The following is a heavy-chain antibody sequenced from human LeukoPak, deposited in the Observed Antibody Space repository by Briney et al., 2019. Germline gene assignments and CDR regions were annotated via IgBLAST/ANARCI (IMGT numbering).Heavy chain of an antibody. CDR3: ASGSGSFHLFDY. D-gene: IGHD1-26*01. J-gene: IGHJ4*02. CDR2: MNSDGSST. Sequence: GSLRLSCAPSGFTSSSYWMHWVRQAPGKGLGWVSRMNSDGSSTSYADSVKGRFTLSRDNAKNTLYLQMNRLRAEDTAVYCCASGSGSFHLFDYWGQGTLVTVSS. CDR1: GFTSSSYW. V-gene: IGHV3-74*01.